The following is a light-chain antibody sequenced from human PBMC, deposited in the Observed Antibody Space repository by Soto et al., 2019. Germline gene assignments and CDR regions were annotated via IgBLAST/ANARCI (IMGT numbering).Light chain of an antibody. CDR1: SSDVGAYIH. Sequence: QSALTQPPSASGSPGQSVTISCTGTSSDVGAYIHVSWFQQHPGKAPKLIIYDVSQRPSGVPDRFSGAKSDNPASLTVYGLQAEDGSDYYCFSSAGSDIWVFGGGTKLTVL. V-gene: IGLV2-8*01. CDR3: FSSAGSDIWV. J-gene: IGLJ3*02. CDR2: DVS.